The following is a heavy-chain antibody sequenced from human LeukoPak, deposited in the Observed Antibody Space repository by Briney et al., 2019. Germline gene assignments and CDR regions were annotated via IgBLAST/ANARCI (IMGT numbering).Heavy chain of an antibody. V-gene: IGHV6-1*01. D-gene: IGHD2-21*02. CDR2: TYYRSKWYN. J-gene: IGHJ5*02. CDR1: GDSVSSNSAA. CDR3: ARELVVVTAMDWFDP. Sequence: SQTLSLTCAISGDSVSSNSAAWNWIRQSPSRGLEWLGRTYYRSKWYNDYAVSAKSRITINPDTSKNQFSLQLNSVTPEDTAVYYCARELVVVTAMDWFDPWGQGTLVTVSS.